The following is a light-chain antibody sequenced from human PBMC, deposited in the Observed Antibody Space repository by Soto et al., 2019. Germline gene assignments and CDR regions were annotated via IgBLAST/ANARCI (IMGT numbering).Light chain of an antibody. CDR3: QKYNNWPPWT. CDR1: QSVGSN. Sequence: ETVMTQSPVTLSVSPGERATLSCRASQSVGSNLAWYQQKPGQAPRLLIYGASTRATGIPARFSGGGSGTEFTLTISSLQSEDFAVYYCQKYNNWPPWTFGQGTKVEIK. J-gene: IGKJ1*01. CDR2: GAS. V-gene: IGKV3-15*01.